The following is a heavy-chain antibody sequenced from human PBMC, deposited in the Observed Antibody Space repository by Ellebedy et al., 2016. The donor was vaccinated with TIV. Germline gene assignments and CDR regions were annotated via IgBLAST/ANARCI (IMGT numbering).Heavy chain of an antibody. CDR3: ARAVRDGYNGAHFDY. J-gene: IGHJ4*02. CDR1: GFNFSDYF. V-gene: IGHV3-11*06. D-gene: IGHD5-24*01. CDR2: ISTLSGYT. Sequence: PGGSLRLSCAASGFNFSDYFMSWVRQAPGKGLEWVSFISTLSGYTHYRDSVKGRFTIFRDNAETSLYLQMSSLRAEDMAIYYCARAVRDGYNGAHFDYWGQGTLVSVSS.